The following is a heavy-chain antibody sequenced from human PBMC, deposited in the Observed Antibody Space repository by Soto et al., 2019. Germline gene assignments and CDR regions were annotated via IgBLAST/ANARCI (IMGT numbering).Heavy chain of an antibody. Sequence: PSATLSLTCAVYGGSFSGYYWSWIRQPPGKGLEWIGEINHSGSTNYNPSLKSRVTISVDTSKNQFSLKLSSVTAADTAVYYCARVGSSGCCGMDVWGQGTTVTVSS. CDR3: ARVGSSGCCGMDV. CDR1: GGSFSGYY. D-gene: IGHD6-19*01. V-gene: IGHV4-34*01. CDR2: INHSGST. J-gene: IGHJ6*02.